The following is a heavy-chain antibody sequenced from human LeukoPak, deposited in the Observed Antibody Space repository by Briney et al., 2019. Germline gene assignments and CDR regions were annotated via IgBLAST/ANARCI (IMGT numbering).Heavy chain of an antibody. CDR3: ASRPYRLFGNYYMDA. Sequence: AETLSLTCAVYGGSFSGYYWSWIRQPPGKGLEWIGEINHSGSTNYNPSLKSRVTISVDTSKNQFSLKLSSVTAADTAVYYCASRPYRLFGNYYMDAWGKGTTVTVSS. J-gene: IGHJ6*03. D-gene: IGHD3-22*01. CDR2: INHSGST. V-gene: IGHV4-34*01. CDR1: GGSFSGYY.